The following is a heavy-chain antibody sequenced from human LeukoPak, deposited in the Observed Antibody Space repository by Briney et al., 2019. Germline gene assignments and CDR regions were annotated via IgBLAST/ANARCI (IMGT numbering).Heavy chain of an antibody. J-gene: IGHJ3*02. V-gene: IGHV4-59*01. CDR2: IYYSGST. CDR3: ARVPHYYDSSGYHKRAFDI. CDR1: GGSISSYY. D-gene: IGHD3-22*01. Sequence: SETLSLTCTVSGGSISSYYWSWIRQPPGKGLEWIGYIYYSGSTNYNPSLKSRVTISVDTSKNQFSLKLSSVTAADTAVDYCARVPHYYDSSGYHKRAFDIWGQGTMVTVSS.